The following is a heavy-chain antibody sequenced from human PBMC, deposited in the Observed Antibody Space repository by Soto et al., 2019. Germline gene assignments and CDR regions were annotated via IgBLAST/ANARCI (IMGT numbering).Heavy chain of an antibody. Sequence: EVQLVESGGGLIQPGVSLRLSCAASGFTVSSNYMSCVRQAPGKGLEWVSVIYSGGSTYYADSVKCRCTISRDNSKNTLYLQLNSLRAEDTSVYYCARDGVESGYPEYFQHLGQCTLVTVSS. CDR3: ARDGVESGYPEYFQH. CDR1: GFTVSSNY. CDR2: IYSGGST. D-gene: IGHD3-22*01. V-gene: IGHV3-53*01. J-gene: IGHJ1*01.